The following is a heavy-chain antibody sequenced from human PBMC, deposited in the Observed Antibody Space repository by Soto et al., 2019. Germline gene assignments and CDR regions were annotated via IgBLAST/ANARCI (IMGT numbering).Heavy chain of an antibody. D-gene: IGHD3-10*01. V-gene: IGHV3-23*01. Sequence: GGSLRLSCAASGFTFSSYAMSWVRQAPGKGLEWVSAISGSGGSTYYADSVKGRFTISRDNSKNTLYLQMNSLRAEDTAVYYCAKELDSVVRGVTLGMDVWGQGTTVTVSS. CDR3: AKELDSVVRGVTLGMDV. J-gene: IGHJ6*02. CDR1: GFTFSSYA. CDR2: ISGSGGST.